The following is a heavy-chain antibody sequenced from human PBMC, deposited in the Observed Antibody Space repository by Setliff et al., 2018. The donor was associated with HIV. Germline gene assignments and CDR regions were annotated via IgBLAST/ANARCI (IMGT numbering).Heavy chain of an antibody. CDR3: ARDLSRSADYGVFDS. CDR2: ISSSTGRAI. CDR1: GFAFSNYD. V-gene: IGHV3-48*03. J-gene: IGHJ4*02. D-gene: IGHD4-17*01. Sequence: GGSLRLSCAASGFAFSNYDMNWVRQAPGRGLEWISHISSSTGRAIYYADSVKGRFTISRDDPKNSLYLQMNSLRVEDTALYYCARDLSRSADYGVFDSWGQGTPVTVSS.